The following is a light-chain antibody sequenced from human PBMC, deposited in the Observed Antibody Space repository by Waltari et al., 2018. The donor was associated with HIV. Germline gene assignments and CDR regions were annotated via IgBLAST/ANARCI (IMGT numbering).Light chain of an antibody. Sequence: DIQMTQSPSSVSASVGDRVTITCRASQAISYWLAWYQKRPGKAPRLLIYSASNLQSGVPSRFSGSGSETDFTLTISSLQPEDFATYFCQQASSFPFTFGPGTTVDV. CDR2: SAS. V-gene: IGKV1-12*01. J-gene: IGKJ3*01. CDR1: QAISYW. CDR3: QQASSFPFT.